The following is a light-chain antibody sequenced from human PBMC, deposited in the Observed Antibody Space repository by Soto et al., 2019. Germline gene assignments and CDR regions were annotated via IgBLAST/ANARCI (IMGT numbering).Light chain of an antibody. J-gene: IGKJ1*01. CDR3: QQSHSAPP. Sequence: DIQMTQSPSSLSASVGDSVTISCRSSQNIDTFLNWYQQKAGEAPKLLIRSSTTLQDGVPSRFTGSGSGTEFALSIGSLQPDDFASYYCQQSHSAPPFGQGTKV. CDR1: QNIDTF. V-gene: IGKV1-39*01. CDR2: SST.